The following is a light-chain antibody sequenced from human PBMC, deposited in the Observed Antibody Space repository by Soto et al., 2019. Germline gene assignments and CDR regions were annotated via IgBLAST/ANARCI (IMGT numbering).Light chain of an antibody. V-gene: IGLV2-14*01. CDR3: SSYTRSSTRV. CDR1: SSDVGGYNY. J-gene: IGLJ2*01. Sequence: QSALTQPASVSGSPGQSITISCTGTSSDVGGYNYVSWYQQHPGKAPKLMIYEVSNRPSGVSNRFSGSKSGNMASLTISGLQAEDEADYYCSSYTRSSTRVFGGGTQLTV. CDR2: EVS.